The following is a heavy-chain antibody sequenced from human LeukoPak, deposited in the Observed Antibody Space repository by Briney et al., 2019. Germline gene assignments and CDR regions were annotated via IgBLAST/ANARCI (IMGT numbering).Heavy chain of an antibody. V-gene: IGHV4-30-2*01. CDR1: GGSISSGGYS. J-gene: IGHJ3*02. Sequence: SQTLSLTRAVSGGSISSGGYSWSWIRQPPGKGLEWIGYIYHSGSTYYNPSLKSRVTISVDRSKNQFSLKLSSVTAADTAVYYCARTQTGDAFDIWGQGTMVTVSS. CDR2: IYHSGST. CDR3: ARTQTGDAFDI.